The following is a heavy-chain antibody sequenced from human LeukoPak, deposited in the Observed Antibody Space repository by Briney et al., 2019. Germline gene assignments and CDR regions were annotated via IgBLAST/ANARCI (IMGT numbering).Heavy chain of an antibody. CDR1: GYSFTNYY. J-gene: IGHJ4*02. CDR2: INPSGGAT. V-gene: IGHV1-46*01. Sequence: ASVKVSCKASGYSFTNYYMHWVRQPPAQGLQWMGIINPSGGATSYAQKFQVRVTMTSDTSTSTVYMELSSLRSEDTALYYCARDMWGTAMDGAFDSWGQGTLVTVSS. CDR3: ARDMWGTAMDGAFDS. D-gene: IGHD5-18*01.